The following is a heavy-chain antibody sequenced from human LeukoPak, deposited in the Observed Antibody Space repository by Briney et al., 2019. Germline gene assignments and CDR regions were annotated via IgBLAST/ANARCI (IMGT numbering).Heavy chain of an antibody. V-gene: IGHV4-61*02. CDR3: ARMDYYGSGTYLSWFDP. J-gene: IGHJ5*02. D-gene: IGHD3-10*01. CDR1: GDSISTGGYF. Sequence: SQTLSLTCTVSGDSISTGGYFWSWIRQPAGKGLEWIGRIYAGGKTNYNPSLRSRVTISVDTSRNQFSLKLNSVTAADTAVYYCARMDYYGSGTYLSWFDPWGRGTLVTVSS. CDR2: IYAGGKT.